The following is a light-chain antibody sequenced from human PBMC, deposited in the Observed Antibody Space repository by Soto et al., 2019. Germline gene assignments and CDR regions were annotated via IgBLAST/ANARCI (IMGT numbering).Light chain of an antibody. V-gene: IGKV1-39*01. Sequence: DIQMTQSPSSLSASVGDRVTITCRASQSISQHLNWYQQKPGKAPKLLIYTTSNLQSGVPSRFSGSGSGTDFTLTISSLQPEDFATYYCQQSYRTLYSFGQGTKVEI. J-gene: IGKJ2*03. CDR3: QQSYRTLYS. CDR1: QSISQH. CDR2: TTS.